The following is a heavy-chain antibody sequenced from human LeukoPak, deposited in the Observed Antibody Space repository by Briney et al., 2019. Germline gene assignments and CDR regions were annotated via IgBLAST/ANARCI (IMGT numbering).Heavy chain of an antibody. J-gene: IGHJ6*03. CDR2: ISWDGGST. Sequence: PGGSLRLSCAASGFAFDDYALDGGGRAPGKGLGGGCLISWDGGSTDYADSLKGRFNTSRDNSKHSLYLQMTSLRAEDTALYYCARGIRGSCSGGSCAYYYYYYMDVWGKGTTVTVSS. D-gene: IGHD2-15*01. CDR3: ARGIRGSCSGGSCAYYYYYYMDV. V-gene: IGHV3-43D*04. CDR1: GFAFDDYA.